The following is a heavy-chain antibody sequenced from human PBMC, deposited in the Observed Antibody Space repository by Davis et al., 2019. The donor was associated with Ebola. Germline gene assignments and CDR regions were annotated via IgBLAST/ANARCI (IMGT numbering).Heavy chain of an antibody. CDR3: ARDGEEQQLGD. J-gene: IGHJ4*02. V-gene: IGHV1-46*01. CDR1: GYTFTNFG. D-gene: IGHD6-13*01. CDR2: INPSGGST. Sequence: ASVKVSCKASGYTFTNFGITWVRQAPGQGLEWMGIINPSGGSTSYAQKFQGRVTMTRDTSTSTVYMELSSLRSEDTAVYYCARDGEEQQLGDWGQGTLVTVSS.